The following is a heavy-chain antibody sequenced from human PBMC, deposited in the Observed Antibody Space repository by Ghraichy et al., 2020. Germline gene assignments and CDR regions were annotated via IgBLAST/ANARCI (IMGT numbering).Heavy chain of an antibody. Sequence: SGPTLVKPTQTLTLTCTFSGFSLSTSGVGVGWIRQPPGKALEWLALIYWDDDKRYSPSLKSRLTITKDTSKNQVVLTMTNMDPVDTATYYCALRSSSPFGPYDAFDIWGQGTMVTVSS. J-gene: IGHJ3*02. D-gene: IGHD6-6*01. CDR2: IYWDDDK. V-gene: IGHV2-5*02. CDR1: GFSLSTSGVG. CDR3: ALRSSSPFGPYDAFDI.